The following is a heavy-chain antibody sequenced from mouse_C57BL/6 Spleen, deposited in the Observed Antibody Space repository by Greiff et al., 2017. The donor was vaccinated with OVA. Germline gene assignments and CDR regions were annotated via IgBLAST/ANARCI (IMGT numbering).Heavy chain of an antibody. CDR2: IDPNSGGT. J-gene: IGHJ3*01. CDR3: ARGTMGYGYDEGVAD. D-gene: IGHD2-2*01. V-gene: IGHV1-72*01. Sequence: QVQLQQPGAELVKPGASVKLSCKASGYTFTSYWMHWVKQRPGRGLEWIGRIDPNSGGTKYNEKFKSKATLTVDKPSSPAYMQLSSLTSEDSAVYYCARGTMGYGYDEGVADWGQGTLVTVSA. CDR1: GYTFTSYW.